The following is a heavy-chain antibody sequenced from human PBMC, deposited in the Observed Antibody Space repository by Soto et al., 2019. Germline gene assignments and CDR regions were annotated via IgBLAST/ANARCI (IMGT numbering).Heavy chain of an antibody. J-gene: IGHJ6*02. Sequence: QVQLVQSGAEVKKPGASVKVSCKASGYTFTGYYMHWVRQAPGQGLEWMGWINPNSGGTNYAQKFQGWVTMTRDTSISTAYMELSRLRSDDTAVYYCARDSGERWLQLIPNYYYGMDVWGQGTTVTVSS. D-gene: IGHD1-1*01. V-gene: IGHV1-2*04. CDR2: INPNSGGT. CDR3: ARDSGERWLQLIPNYYYGMDV. CDR1: GYTFTGYY.